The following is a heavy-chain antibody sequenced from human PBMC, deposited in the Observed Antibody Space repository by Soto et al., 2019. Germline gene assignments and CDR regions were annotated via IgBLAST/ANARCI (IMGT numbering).Heavy chain of an antibody. J-gene: IGHJ2*01. D-gene: IGHD4-4*01. V-gene: IGHV3-30-3*01. CDR1: GFTFSSYA. CDR3: ARPLWRDDYKWGYVDL. Sequence: QVQLVESGGGVVXPGRSLRLSCAASGFTFSSYAMHWVRQAPGKGLEWVAVISYDGSNKYYADSVKGRFTISRDNSKNTLYRQMNSLRAEDTAVYYCARPLWRDDYKWGYVDLWGRGTLVTVSS. CDR2: ISYDGSNK.